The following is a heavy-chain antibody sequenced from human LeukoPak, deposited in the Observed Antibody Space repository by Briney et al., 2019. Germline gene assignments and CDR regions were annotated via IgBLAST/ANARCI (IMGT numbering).Heavy chain of an antibody. Sequence: ASVKVSCKASGGTFSSYAISWVRQAPGQGLEWMGGIIPIFGTANYAQKFQGRVTITTDESTSTAYMELSSLRSEDTAVYYCAREIVVVRDALDIWGQGTMVTVSS. V-gene: IGHV1-69*05. CDR1: GGTFSSYA. D-gene: IGHD3-22*01. CDR3: AREIVVVRDALDI. CDR2: IIPIFGTA. J-gene: IGHJ3*02.